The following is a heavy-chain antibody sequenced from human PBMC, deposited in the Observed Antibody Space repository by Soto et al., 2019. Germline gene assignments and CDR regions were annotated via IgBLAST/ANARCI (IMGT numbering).Heavy chain of an antibody. D-gene: IGHD3-22*01. J-gene: IGHJ4*02. CDR2: INSDGSST. Sequence: GGSLRLSCAASGFTFSSYRMHWVRQAPGKGLVWVSRINSDGSSTSYADSVKGRFTISRDNAKNTLYLQMNSLRAEDTAVYYCANLDAYDSSGPTLDYWGQGTLVTVSS. CDR3: ANLDAYDSSGPTLDY. V-gene: IGHV3-74*01. CDR1: GFTFSSYR.